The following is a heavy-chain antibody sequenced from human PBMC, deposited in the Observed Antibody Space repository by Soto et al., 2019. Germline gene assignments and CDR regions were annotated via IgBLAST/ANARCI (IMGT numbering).Heavy chain of an antibody. CDR2: INAGNGNT. D-gene: IGHD2-21*02. CDR3: ARSIVVVTALDY. J-gene: IGHJ4*02. V-gene: IGHV1-3*05. CDR1: GYTFTSYA. Sequence: QVQLVQSGAEEKKPGASVKVSCKASGYTFTSYAMHWVRQAPGQRLEWMGWINAGNGNTKYSQKFQGRVTITRDTPASTVYMELSSLRSEDTAVYYCARSIVVVTALDYWGQGTLVSVSS.